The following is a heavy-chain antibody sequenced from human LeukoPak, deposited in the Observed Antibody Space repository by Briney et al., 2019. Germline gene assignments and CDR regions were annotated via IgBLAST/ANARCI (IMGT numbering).Heavy chain of an antibody. D-gene: IGHD2-8*02. J-gene: IGHJ4*02. Sequence: PGGSLRLSCAASGFTFSSYAMHWVRQAPGKGLEWVAVISYDGSNKYYADSVKGRFTISRDNSKNTLYLQMNSLRAEDTAVYYCARPPGYWVYFDYWGQGTLVTVSS. V-gene: IGHV3-30*04. CDR3: ARPPGYWVYFDY. CDR2: ISYDGSNK. CDR1: GFTFSSYA.